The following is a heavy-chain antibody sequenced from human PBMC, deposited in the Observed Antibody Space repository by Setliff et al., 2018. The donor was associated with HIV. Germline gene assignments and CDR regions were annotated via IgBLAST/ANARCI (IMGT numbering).Heavy chain of an antibody. J-gene: IGHJ6*03. CDR2: INPNSGDT. V-gene: IGHV1-2*02. CDR1: GYTFTGYY. D-gene: IGHD3-22*01. CDR3: ATSSGSNYYSYYYMDV. Sequence: ASVKVSCKASGYTFTGYYMHWVRQAPGQGLEWMGWINPNSGDTNYAQKFQGRVTMTTDTSISTAYMELSRLRSDDTAVYYCATSSGSNYYSYYYMDVWGGGTTVTVSS.